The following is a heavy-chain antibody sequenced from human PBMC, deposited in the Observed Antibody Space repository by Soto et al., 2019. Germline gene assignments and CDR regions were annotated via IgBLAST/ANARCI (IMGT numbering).Heavy chain of an antibody. Sequence: GGSLRLSCAASGFTFSNYVMNWVRQAPGKGLEWVSAITGSGGSTYYADSVKGRFTMSRDDPKNTLYLQMNSLRAEDTAVYYCVKIRDYYDSSGYPPYFFDYWGQGTLVTVSS. CDR3: VKIRDYYDSSGYPPYFFDY. V-gene: IGHV3-23*01. CDR2: ITGSGGST. CDR1: GFTFSNYV. D-gene: IGHD3-22*01. J-gene: IGHJ4*02.